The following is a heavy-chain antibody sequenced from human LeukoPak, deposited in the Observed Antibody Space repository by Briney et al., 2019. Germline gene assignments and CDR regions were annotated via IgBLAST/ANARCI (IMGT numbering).Heavy chain of an antibody. J-gene: IGHJ4*02. CDR3: ASGDRITISARGYYFDY. CDR1: GYTFTGYY. CDR2: INPNSGGT. D-gene: IGHD3-3*01. V-gene: IGHV1-2*02. Sequence: ASVKVSCKASGYTFTGYYMHWVRQAPGQGLEWMGRINPNSGGTNYGQKVQGRVTMTRDTSISTAYMELSRRRSDDTAVYYCASGDRITISARGYYFDYWGQGTLVTVSS.